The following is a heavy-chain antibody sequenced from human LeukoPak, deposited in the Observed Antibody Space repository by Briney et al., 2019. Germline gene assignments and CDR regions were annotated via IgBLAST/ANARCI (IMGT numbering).Heavy chain of an antibody. CDR1: SGSFSGSYY. Sequence: PSETLSLTCTVSSGSFSGSYYWGWIRQPPGKGLEWIGSIYSGGRIYYKPSLKSRVTISLDTSKNHFSLRVTSVTAADTAVYYCARAPWAYGNYVHAFDIWGQGTMVTVSS. CDR2: IYSGGRI. D-gene: IGHD4-11*01. CDR3: ARAPWAYGNYVHAFDI. V-gene: IGHV4-39*07. J-gene: IGHJ3*02.